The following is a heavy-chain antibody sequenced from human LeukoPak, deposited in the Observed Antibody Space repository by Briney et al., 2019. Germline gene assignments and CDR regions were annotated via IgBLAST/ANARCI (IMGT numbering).Heavy chain of an antibody. CDR3: ARGVRSKWEDHHYMVV. CDR2: ISSDGSSK. J-gene: IGHJ6*03. V-gene: IGHV3-33*01. CDR1: GFSFSSYG. D-gene: IGHD1-26*01. Sequence: PGGSLRLSCKMSGFSFSSYGVHWVRQAPGKGLEWVAVISSDGSSKDYADSVKGRFTISRDNSKNTLSLQMNSLRVEDTAVYYCARGVRSKWEDHHYMVVWGKGTTLLVS.